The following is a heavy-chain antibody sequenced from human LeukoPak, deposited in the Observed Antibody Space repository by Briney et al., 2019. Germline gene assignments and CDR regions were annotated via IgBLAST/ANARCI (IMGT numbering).Heavy chain of an antibody. CDR2: IKHDGSEK. CDR3: ARDKLVGATHFDY. CDR1: GFTFSSYW. Sequence: GGSLRLSCAASGFTFSSYWMSWVRQAPGKGLEWVANIKHDGSEKYYVDSVKGRFTISRDNAKNSLYLQMNSLRAEDTAVYYCARDKLVGATHFDYWGQGTLVTVSS. J-gene: IGHJ4*02. D-gene: IGHD1-26*01. V-gene: IGHV3-7*01.